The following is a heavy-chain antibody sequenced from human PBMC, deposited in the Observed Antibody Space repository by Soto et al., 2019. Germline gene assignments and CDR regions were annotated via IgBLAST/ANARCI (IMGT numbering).Heavy chain of an antibody. CDR1: GFTFSDYY. D-gene: IGHD3-22*01. J-gene: IGHJ4*02. CDR3: ARDQGYYESSGYFDY. Sequence: LRLSCASSGFTFSDYYMSWIRQAPGKGLEWVSYISSSGSIIYYADSVKGRFTISRDNAKNSLYLQMNSLRAEDTAVYYCARDQGYYESSGYFDYWGQGTLVTVSS. V-gene: IGHV3-11*01. CDR2: ISSSGSII.